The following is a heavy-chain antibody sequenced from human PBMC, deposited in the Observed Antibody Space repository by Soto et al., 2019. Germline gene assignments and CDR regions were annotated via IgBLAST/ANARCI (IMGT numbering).Heavy chain of an antibody. J-gene: IGHJ4*02. CDR1: GFTFSSYA. CDR2: ISGSGDST. Sequence: EVQLLESGGGLVQPGGALRLSCAASGFTFSSYAMRWVRQAPGKGLEWGSAISGSGDSTYYADSVKGRFTTSRDNSKNTLYLQMTSLRAEDTAVYYCARRGSGSYYDYWGQGTLVTVS. CDR3: ARRGSGSYYDY. V-gene: IGHV3-23*01. D-gene: IGHD1-26*01.